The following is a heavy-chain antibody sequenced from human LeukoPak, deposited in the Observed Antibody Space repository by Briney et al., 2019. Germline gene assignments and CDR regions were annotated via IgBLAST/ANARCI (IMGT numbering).Heavy chain of an antibody. CDR2: ISGSGGST. Sequence: GGSLRLSCAASGFTFGSYAMSWVRQAPGKGLEWVSAISGSGGSTYYADSVKGRFTISRDNSKNTLYLQMNSLRAEDTAVYYCATSWSGYYMGGYFQHWGQGTLVTVSS. CDR3: ATSWSGYYMGGYFQH. V-gene: IGHV3-23*01. CDR1: GFTFGSYA. J-gene: IGHJ1*01. D-gene: IGHD3-3*01.